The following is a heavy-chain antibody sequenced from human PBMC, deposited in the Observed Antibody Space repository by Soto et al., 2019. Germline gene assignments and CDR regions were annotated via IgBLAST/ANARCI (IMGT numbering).Heavy chain of an antibody. V-gene: IGHV3-64*01. CDR2: ISSNGGST. D-gene: IGHD2-2*01. CDR3: ARVASGYCSSTSCYSDYYYYYMDV. J-gene: IGHJ6*03. CDR1: GFTFSSYA. Sequence: GGSLRLSCAASGFTFSSYAMHWVRQAPGKGLEYVSAISSNGGSTYYANSVKGRFTISRDNSKNTLYLQMGSLRAEDMAVYYCARVASGYCSSTSCYSDYYYYYMDVWGKGTTVTVSS.